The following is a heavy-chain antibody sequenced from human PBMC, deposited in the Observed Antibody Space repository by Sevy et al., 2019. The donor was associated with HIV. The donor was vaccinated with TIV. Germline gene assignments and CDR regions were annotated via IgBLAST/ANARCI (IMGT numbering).Heavy chain of an antibody. CDR3: ARRRYFDSVNWFDP. D-gene: IGHD3-9*01. CDR2: INHSGST. Sequence: SETLSLTCAVYGGSFSGYYWSWIRQPPGKGLEWIGEINHSGSTNYNPSLKSRVTISVDTSKNQFSLKLSSVTAADTAVYYCARRRYFDSVNWFDPRGQGTLVTVSS. V-gene: IGHV4-34*01. CDR1: GGSFSGYY. J-gene: IGHJ5*02.